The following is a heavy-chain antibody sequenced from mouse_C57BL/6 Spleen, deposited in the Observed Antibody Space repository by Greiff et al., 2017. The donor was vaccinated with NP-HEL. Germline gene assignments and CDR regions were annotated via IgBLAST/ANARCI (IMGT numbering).Heavy chain of an antibody. CDR1: GFTFSSYA. V-gene: IGHV5-4*03. Sequence: DVKLVESGGGLVKPGGSLKLSCAASGFTFSSYAMSWVRQTPEKRLEWVATISAGGSYTYYPDNVKGRFTISRDNAKNNLYLQMSHLKAEDTAMYYCARSSWDYFDDWGKGTTLTVAT. CDR2: ISAGGSYT. CDR3: ARSSWDYFDD. J-gene: IGHJ2*01.